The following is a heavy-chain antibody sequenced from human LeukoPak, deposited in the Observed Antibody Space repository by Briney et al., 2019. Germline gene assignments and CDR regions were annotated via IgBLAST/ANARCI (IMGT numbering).Heavy chain of an antibody. Sequence: ASVKVSCKASGYTFTSYDFNWVRQATGQRPEWMGWMSPNSGGTGYAQKFQDRVTMTRNTSISTAYMELSSLRSDDTAVYYCARGPPNWGYDYWGPGTLVTVSS. CDR1: GYTFTSYD. CDR2: MSPNSGGT. D-gene: IGHD7-27*01. V-gene: IGHV1-8*01. J-gene: IGHJ4*02. CDR3: ARGPPNWGYDY.